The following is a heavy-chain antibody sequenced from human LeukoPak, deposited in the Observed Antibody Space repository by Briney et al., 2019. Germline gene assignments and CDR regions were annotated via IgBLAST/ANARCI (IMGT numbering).Heavy chain of an antibody. J-gene: IGHJ4*02. CDR1: GGTFSSYT. D-gene: IGHD3-22*01. Sequence: SVKVSCKASGGTFSSYTISWVRQAPRRGLEWMGRIIPILGIANYAQKFQGRVTITADKSTSTAYMELSSLRSEDTAVYYCARHRDYYDSSGSIGGGDYWGQGTLVTVSS. CDR2: IIPILGIA. V-gene: IGHV1-69*02. CDR3: ARHRDYYDSSGSIGGGDY.